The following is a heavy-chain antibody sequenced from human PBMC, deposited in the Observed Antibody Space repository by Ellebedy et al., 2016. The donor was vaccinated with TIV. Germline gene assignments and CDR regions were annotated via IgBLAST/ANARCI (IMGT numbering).Heavy chain of an antibody. CDR1: GLTFIDHY. D-gene: IGHD5-24*01. J-gene: IGHJ4*02. V-gene: IGHV3-11*06. CDR2: ISRSSSYT. Sequence: GGSLRLXXAASGLTFIDHYMSWIRQAPGKGLEWVSYISRSSSYTNYADSVKGRFTISRDNAKNSLYLQMNSLRVEDTAVYYCARGSSLVDEENDYWGQGILVTVSS. CDR3: ARGSSLVDEENDY.